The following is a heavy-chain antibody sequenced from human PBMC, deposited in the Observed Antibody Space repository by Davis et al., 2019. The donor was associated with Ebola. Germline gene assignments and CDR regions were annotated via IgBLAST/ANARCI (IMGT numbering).Heavy chain of an antibody. CDR1: GFTLSDHY. CDR2: SRSKDNSYFT. J-gene: IGHJ4*02. D-gene: IGHD3-3*01. Sequence: PGGSLRLSCAASGFTLSDHYMDWVRQAPGKGLEWVGRSRSKDNSYFTEFAASVKGRFFISRAEQRDSLYLQMNSLKTEDTAIYYCVRGGRAIFQTYLDYWGQGRLVTVSS. CDR3: VRGGRAIFQTYLDY. V-gene: IGHV3-72*01.